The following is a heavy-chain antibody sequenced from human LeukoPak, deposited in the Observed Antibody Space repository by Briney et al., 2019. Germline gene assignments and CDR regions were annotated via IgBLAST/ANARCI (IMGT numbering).Heavy chain of an antibody. J-gene: IGHJ5*02. CDR1: GYAFSSYG. CDR2: IRYDGNNK. V-gene: IGHV3-30*02. CDR3: ATDQGPNWFDP. Sequence: GGSLRLSCAVSGYAFSSYGMHWVRQGPGKGLEWVSFIRYDGNNKYYADSVKRRFTISRDNSKNTLYLQMNSLRAEDTAVYYCATDQGPNWFDPWGQGTLVTVSS.